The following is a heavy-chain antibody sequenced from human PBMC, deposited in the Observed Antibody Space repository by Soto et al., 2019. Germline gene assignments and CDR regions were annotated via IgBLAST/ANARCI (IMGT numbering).Heavy chain of an antibody. J-gene: IGHJ4*02. CDR1: GFTFRSYV. V-gene: IGHV3-23*01. CDR3: VKGRAFRAVAGSDQ. CDR2: ISGNADST. D-gene: IGHD6-19*01. Sequence: EVQLSESGGGLIQPGGSLRLSCVASGFTFRSYVMSWVRQAPGKGLEWVSDISGNADSTNYADSVRGRFTISRVNSKNTLYLQMNSLRVEDTGRYYCVKGRAFRAVAGSDQWGQGTQVTVSA.